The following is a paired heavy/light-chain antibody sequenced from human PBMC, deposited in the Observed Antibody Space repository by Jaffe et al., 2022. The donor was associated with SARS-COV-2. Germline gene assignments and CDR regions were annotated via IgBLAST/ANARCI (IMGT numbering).Heavy chain of an antibody. CDR1: GGSVSSGRYY. D-gene: IGHD2-15*01. Sequence: QVQLQESGPGLVKPSETLSLTCTVSGGSVSSGRYYWSWFRQPPGKGLEWLGYIYYRGSANYNPSLKSRVTISVDTSKNQLSLKLNSVTAADTAVYYCARHYCSGDNCYPIFDYWGQGTLVTVSS. CDR2: IYYRGSA. V-gene: IGHV4-61*01. J-gene: IGHJ4*02. CDR3: ARHYCSGDNCYPIFDY.
Light chain of an antibody. CDR3: QQYYSSPYT. J-gene: IGKJ2*01. V-gene: IGKV4-1*01. CDR2: WAS. CDR1: QSVLYSSDNKNY. Sequence: DIVMTQSPDSLAVSLGERATINCKSSQSVLYSSDNKNYLAWYQKKPGQPPKLLIYWASTRESGVPDRFSGSGSGTDFTLTISSLQAEDVAVYYCQQYYSSPYTFGQGTKLEIK.